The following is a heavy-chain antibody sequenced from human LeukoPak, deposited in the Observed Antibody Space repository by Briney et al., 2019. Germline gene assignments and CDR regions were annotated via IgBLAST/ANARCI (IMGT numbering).Heavy chain of an antibody. V-gene: IGHV3-11*03. J-gene: IGHJ3*02. CDR3: ARSFYDFLNGPYEEAFDM. Sequence: GGSLRLSCAASGFSFSDYYMNWIRQAPGKGLEWVSYISSSATYTDYAESVEGRFTVSRDNAKNSLYRQMNSLRAEDTAVYYCARSFYDFLNGPYEEAFDMWGQGTMVTVSS. D-gene: IGHD3-3*01. CDR2: ISSSATYT. CDR1: GFSFSDYY.